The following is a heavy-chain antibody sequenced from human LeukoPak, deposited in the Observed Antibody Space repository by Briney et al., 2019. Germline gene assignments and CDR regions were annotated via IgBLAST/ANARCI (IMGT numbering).Heavy chain of an antibody. V-gene: IGHV3-33*06. J-gene: IGHJ3*02. D-gene: IGHD1-26*01. CDR1: GFTFSSYG. Sequence: GGSLRLSCAASGFTFSSYGMHWVRQAPGKGLEWVAVIWYDGSNKYYANSVKGRFTISRDNSKNTLSLQMNSLRAEDTAVYYCAKDPALGRFAFQIWDQGTMVTVSS. CDR3: AKDPALGRFAFQI. CDR2: IWYDGSNK.